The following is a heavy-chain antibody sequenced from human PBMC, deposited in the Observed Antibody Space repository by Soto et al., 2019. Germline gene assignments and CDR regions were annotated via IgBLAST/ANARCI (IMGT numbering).Heavy chain of an antibody. CDR2: IKQDGSER. J-gene: IGHJ5*02. CDR1: GFTFGNYW. Sequence: PGASLRLSCAASGFTFGNYWMSWVRQAPGKGPEWVANIKQDGSERNYVDSVKGRFTISRDNAENSLYLQMNSLRVEDTGVYYCASARHIGPWGQGTLVTVSS. V-gene: IGHV3-7*01. CDR3: ASARHIGP. D-gene: IGHD2-21*01.